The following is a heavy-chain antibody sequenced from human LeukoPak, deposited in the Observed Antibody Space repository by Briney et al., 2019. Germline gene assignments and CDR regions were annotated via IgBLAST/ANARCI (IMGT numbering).Heavy chain of an antibody. Sequence: PSETLSLTCGVSGYSISSGYYWAWIRQPPGKGLEWIGYIYYSGSTNYNPSLKSRVTISVDTSKNQFSLKLSSVTAADTAVYYCARSYYYDSSGYFSYYYYYYMDVWGKGTTVTVSS. CDR2: IYYSGST. J-gene: IGHJ6*03. CDR1: GYSISSGYY. D-gene: IGHD3-22*01. V-gene: IGHV4-61*01. CDR3: ARSYYYDSSGYFSYYYYYYMDV.